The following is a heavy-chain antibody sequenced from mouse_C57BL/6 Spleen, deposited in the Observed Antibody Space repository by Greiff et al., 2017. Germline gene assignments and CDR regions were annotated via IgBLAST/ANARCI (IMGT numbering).Heavy chain of an antibody. J-gene: IGHJ3*01. CDR1: GFSLTSYG. V-gene: IGHV2-2*01. D-gene: IGHD2-4*01. CDR3: ARNLYYDYDGGFAY. CDR2: IWSGGST. Sequence: VKLVESGPGLVQPSPSLSITCTVSGFSLTSYGVHWVRQSPGKGLEWLGVIWSGGSTDYNAAFISRLSISKDNSKSQVFFKMNSLQADDTAIYYCARNLYYDYDGGFAYWGQGTLVTVSA.